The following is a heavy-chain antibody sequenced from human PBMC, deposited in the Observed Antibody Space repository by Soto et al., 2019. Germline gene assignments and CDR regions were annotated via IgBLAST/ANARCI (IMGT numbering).Heavy chain of an antibody. Sequence: GGSLRLSCAASGFTFSSYGMHWVRQAPGKGLEWVAVIWYDGSNKYYADSVKGRFTISRDNSKSTLYLQMNSLRAEDTAVYYCARDWVGYCSSTSCSYPFDPWGQGT. CDR1: GFTFSSYG. CDR3: ARDWVGYCSSTSCSYPFDP. D-gene: IGHD2-2*01. V-gene: IGHV3-33*01. J-gene: IGHJ5*02. CDR2: IWYDGSNK.